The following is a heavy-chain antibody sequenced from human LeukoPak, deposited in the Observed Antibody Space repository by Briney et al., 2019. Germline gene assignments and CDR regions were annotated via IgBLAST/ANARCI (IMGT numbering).Heavy chain of an antibody. V-gene: IGHV1-69*13. D-gene: IGHD2-15*01. CDR2: IIPIFGTA. Sequence: GASVKVSCKASGGTFTSYAISWVRQAPGQGLEWMGGIIPIFGTANYAQKFQGRVTITADEPTSTAYMELSSLRSEDTAVYYCARDFSGGSCYHCGLDYWGQGTLVTVSS. J-gene: IGHJ4*02. CDR1: GGTFTSYA. CDR3: ARDFSGGSCYHCGLDY.